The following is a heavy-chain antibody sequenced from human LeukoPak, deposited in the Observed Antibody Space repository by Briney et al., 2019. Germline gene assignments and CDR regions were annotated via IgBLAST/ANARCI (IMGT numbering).Heavy chain of an antibody. CDR2: IRYDGSNK. Sequence: GGSLRLSCAASGFTFSSYGVHWVRQAPGKGLEWVAFIRYDGSNKYYADSVKGRFTISRDNSKNTLYLQMNSLRAEDTAVFYCARVGTPMVTIVAPYYMDVWGKGTTVTVSS. D-gene: IGHD5-18*01. J-gene: IGHJ6*03. CDR1: GFTFSSYG. V-gene: IGHV3-30*02. CDR3: ARVGTPMVTIVAPYYMDV.